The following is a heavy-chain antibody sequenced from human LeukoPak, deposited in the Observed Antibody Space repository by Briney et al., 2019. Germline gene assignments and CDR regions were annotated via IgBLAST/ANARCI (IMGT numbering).Heavy chain of an antibody. CDR3: ARREAQPM. J-gene: IGHJ3*02. Sequence: PSETLSLTCTVSGGSISSGSYYWSWIRQPAGKGLEWIGYIYSTGSTNYNPSLRGRVTISVDTSKNQFSLKLRSVTAADTAVYYCARREAQPMWGQGTMVTVSS. D-gene: IGHD2-2*01. CDR2: IYSTGST. CDR1: GGSISSGSYY. V-gene: IGHV4-61*09.